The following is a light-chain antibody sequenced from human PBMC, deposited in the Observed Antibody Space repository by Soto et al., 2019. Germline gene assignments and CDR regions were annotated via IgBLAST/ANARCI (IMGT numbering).Light chain of an antibody. CDR1: QSVSSN. CDR2: GAS. CDR3: QHYGSSPPIT. V-gene: IGKV3-20*01. Sequence: EIVMTQSPAILSVSPGERATLSCRASQSVSSNLAWYQQKPGQAPRLLIYGASSRATGIPDRFSGGGSGTDFTLTISRLEPEDFAVYYCQHYGSSPPITFGQGTKVDIK. J-gene: IGKJ1*01.